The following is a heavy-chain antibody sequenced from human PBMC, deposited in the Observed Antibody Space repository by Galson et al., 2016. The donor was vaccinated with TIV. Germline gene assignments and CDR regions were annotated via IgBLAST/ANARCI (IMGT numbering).Heavy chain of an antibody. Sequence: SLRLSCAASGFTFSSYWMYWVRQAPGKGLVWVSRINSDGSIRSYVGSVKGRHSISRDNAKNTLYLQMNNLRAEDTAVYYCTRVLSPAYCTSTSCPFDYWGQGTLVTVSS. V-gene: IGHV3-74*01. CDR2: INSDGSIR. CDR1: GFTFSSYW. J-gene: IGHJ4*02. D-gene: IGHD2-2*01. CDR3: TRVLSPAYCTSTSCPFDY.